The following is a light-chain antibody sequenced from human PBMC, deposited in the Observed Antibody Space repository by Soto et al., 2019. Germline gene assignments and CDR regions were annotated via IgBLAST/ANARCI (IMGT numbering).Light chain of an antibody. CDR1: SSDVGGYNF. V-gene: IGLV2-8*01. Sequence: QSALTQPPSASGSPGQSVTISCTGTSSDVGGYNFVSWYQQHPGKAPKLMIYEVDKRPSGVPDRFSGSKSGNTASLTVSGLQAEDESDYYCLSYAVTTSYLFGTWTKLTVL. CDR3: LSYAVTTSYL. CDR2: EVD. J-gene: IGLJ1*01.